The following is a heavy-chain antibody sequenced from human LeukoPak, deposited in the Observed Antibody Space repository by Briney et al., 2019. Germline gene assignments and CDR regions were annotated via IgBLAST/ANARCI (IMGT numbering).Heavy chain of an antibody. D-gene: IGHD5-12*01. Sequence: ASVKVSCKASGYTFTSYGISWVRQAPGQGLEWMGWISAYNGNTNYAQKLQGRVTMTTDTSTSTAYMELRSLRSDDTAVYYCARWGGYDNIGDDFYFDYWGQGTLVTVSS. CDR2: ISAYNGNT. CDR3: ARWGGYDNIGDDFYFDY. CDR1: GYTFTSYG. J-gene: IGHJ4*02. V-gene: IGHV1-18*04.